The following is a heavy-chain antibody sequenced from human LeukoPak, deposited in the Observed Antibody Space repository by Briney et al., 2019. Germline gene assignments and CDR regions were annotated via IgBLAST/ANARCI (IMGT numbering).Heavy chain of an antibody. CDR1: GYTFTSYG. CDR2: ISAYNGNT. D-gene: IGHD2-2*01. CDR3: AREPYCSSTSCYPDY. V-gene: IGHV1-18*01. J-gene: IGHJ4*02. Sequence: ASVKVSCKASGYTFTSYGIIWVRQAPGQGLEWMGWISAYNGNTNYAQKLQGRVTMTTDTSTSTAYMELRSLRSDDTAVYYCAREPYCSSTSCYPDYWGEGTLVTVSS.